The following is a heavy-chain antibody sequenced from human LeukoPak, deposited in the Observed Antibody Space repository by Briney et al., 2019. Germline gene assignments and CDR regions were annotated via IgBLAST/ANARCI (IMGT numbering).Heavy chain of an antibody. CDR2: IYHSGST. CDR3: ARDRGYSGYGSAVY. J-gene: IGHJ4*02. D-gene: IGHD5-12*01. Sequence: SETLSLTCTVSGYSISSGYYWGWIRQPPGKGLEWTGSIYHSGSTYYNPSLKSRVTISVDTSKNQFSLKLSSVTAADTAVYYCARDRGYSGYGSAVYWGQGTLVTVSS. V-gene: IGHV4-38-2*02. CDR1: GYSISSGYY.